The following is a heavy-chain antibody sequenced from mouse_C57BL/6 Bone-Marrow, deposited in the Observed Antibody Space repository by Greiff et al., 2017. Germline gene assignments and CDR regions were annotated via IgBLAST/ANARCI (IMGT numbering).Heavy chain of an antibody. D-gene: IGHD1-1*01. CDR3: ARGGDGSPLDY. CDR1: GYSFTSYY. V-gene: IGHV1-66*01. J-gene: IGHJ2*01. Sequence: QVQLKESGPELVKPGASVKISCKASGYSFTSYYIHWVQQRPGQGLEWIGWIYPGSGNTKYNEKFKGKATLTADTSSSTAYMQLSSLTSEDSAVYYCARGGDGSPLDYWGQGTTLTVSS. CDR2: IYPGSGNT.